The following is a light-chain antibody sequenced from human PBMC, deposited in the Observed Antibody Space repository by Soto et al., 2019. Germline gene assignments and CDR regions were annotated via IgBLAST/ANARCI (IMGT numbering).Light chain of an antibody. J-gene: IGLJ3*02. CDR3: CSYAGSYTVV. CDR2: GVS. CDR1: TSDVGGYNY. Sequence: QSALTQPRSVSGSPGQSVTISCTGTTSDVGGYNYVSWYQHHPGKAPKLMIYGVSKRPAGVPDRFSGSKSGHTASLTISGLQAEDVADYYCCSYAGSYTVVFGGGTKLTVL. V-gene: IGLV2-11*01.